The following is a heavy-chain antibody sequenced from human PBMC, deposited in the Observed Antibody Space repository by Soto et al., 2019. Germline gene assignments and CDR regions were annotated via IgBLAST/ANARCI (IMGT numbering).Heavy chain of an antibody. J-gene: IGHJ5*01. Sequence: GASVKVSCKASGYTFTAYYMHWVRQAPGQGLEWMGWINPNSSGTNYAQKFEGRVTITRDTSISTTYMELSRLRSDDTAVYYCARGKDDTRLGELWTYYNWFDSWSQGTLVTVSS. CDR1: GYTFTAYY. CDR3: ARGKDDTRLGELWTYYNWFDS. D-gene: IGHD3-16*01. V-gene: IGHV1-2*02. CDR2: INPNSSGT.